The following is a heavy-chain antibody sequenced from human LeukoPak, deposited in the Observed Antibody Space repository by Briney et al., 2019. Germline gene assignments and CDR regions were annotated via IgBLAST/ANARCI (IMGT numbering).Heavy chain of an antibody. CDR2: INSDIYSNTI. Sequence: LSLTCTVSGGSISSGGYYWSWVRQAPGKGLEWISYINSDIYSNTIYYADTVKGRFTISRDNGKNSLYLQMNSLRDEDTAVYYCARDRDYAFDYWGQGTLVTVSS. J-gene: IGHJ4*02. V-gene: IGHV3-48*02. D-gene: IGHD4-17*01. CDR1: GGSISSGGYY. CDR3: ARDRDYAFDY.